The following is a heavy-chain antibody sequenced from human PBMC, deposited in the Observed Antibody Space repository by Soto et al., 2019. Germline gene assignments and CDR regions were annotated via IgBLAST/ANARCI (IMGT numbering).Heavy chain of an antibody. D-gene: IGHD3-3*01. V-gene: IGHV1-46*01. CDR1: GYTFTSYY. Sequence: GASVKVSCKASGYTFTSYYMHWVRQAPGQGLEWMGIINPSGGSTSYAQKFQGRVTMTRDTSTSTVYMELSSLRSEDTAVYYCARGIVDDLWSGYSWFRGDYYYYGLDVWGQGTTVNVSS. CDR3: ARGIVDDLWSGYSWFRGDYYYYGLDV. J-gene: IGHJ6*02. CDR2: INPSGGST.